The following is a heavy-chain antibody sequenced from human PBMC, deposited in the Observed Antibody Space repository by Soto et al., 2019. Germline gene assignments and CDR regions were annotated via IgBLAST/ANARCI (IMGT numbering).Heavy chain of an antibody. CDR1: GLNFRAAG. CDR2: ISSDGNTK. Sequence: GGSLRLSCAASGLNFRAAGMHWVRQAPGRGLDWVAFISSDGNTKYYGDSVKGRFTISRDDSMNSLFLQMNTLRAEDSAVYYCAKDKGVTSLDYWGQGTLVTVS. V-gene: IGHV3-30*18. J-gene: IGHJ4*02. CDR3: AKDKGVTSLDY. D-gene: IGHD3-10*01.